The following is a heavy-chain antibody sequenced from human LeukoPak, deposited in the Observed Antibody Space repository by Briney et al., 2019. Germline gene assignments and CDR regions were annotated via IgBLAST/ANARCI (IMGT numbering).Heavy chain of an antibody. CDR2: INPNSGGT. Sequence: ASVKVSCKASGYTFTGYYMHWVRQAPGQGLEWMGWINPNSGGTNYAQKFQGRVTMTRDTSISTAYMELSSLRSEDTAVYYCARSGRHSGSLSNWFDPWGQGTLVTVSS. J-gene: IGHJ5*02. CDR3: ARSGRHSGSLSNWFDP. CDR1: GYTFTGYY. D-gene: IGHD3-10*01. V-gene: IGHV1-2*02.